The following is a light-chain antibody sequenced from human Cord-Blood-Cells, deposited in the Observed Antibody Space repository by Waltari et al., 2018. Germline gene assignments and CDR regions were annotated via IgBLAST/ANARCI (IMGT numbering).Light chain of an antibody. CDR3: MQALQTPLT. Sequence: DIVMSQSPLCLPVTPGQPASISCRSSQSLLHSNGYNYLDWYMQKPGQSPQLLIYLGSNRVSGVPDRFSDSVSGTDFTLKISIVEAEDVGVYYCMQALQTPLTFGGGTKVEIK. V-gene: IGKV2-28*01. CDR1: QSLLHSNGYNY. J-gene: IGKJ4*02. CDR2: LGS.